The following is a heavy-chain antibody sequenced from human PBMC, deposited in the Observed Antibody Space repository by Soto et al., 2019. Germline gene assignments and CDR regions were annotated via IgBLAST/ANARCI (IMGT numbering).Heavy chain of an antibody. CDR2: ISTYKGDT. CDR1: GYTFTSYG. CDR3: ARANSDYYFDY. D-gene: IGHD4-4*01. Sequence: QVQLVQSGAEVKKPGASVKVSCNASGYTFTSYGISWVRQAPGQGLEWMGWISTYKGDTHYAQKLQGRVTLTTDTSASPAHMELRRLPSDDTAVYYCARANSDYYFDYWGQGTLVTVST. V-gene: IGHV1-18*01. J-gene: IGHJ4*02.